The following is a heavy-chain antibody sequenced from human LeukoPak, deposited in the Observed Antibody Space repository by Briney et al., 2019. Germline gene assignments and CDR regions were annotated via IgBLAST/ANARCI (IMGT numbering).Heavy chain of an antibody. J-gene: IGHJ4*02. Sequence: ASVKVSCKASGYTFTSYYMHWVRQAPGQGLEWMGIINPSGGSTSYAQKFQGRVTMTRDMSTSTVYMELSSLRSEDTAVYYCARGFGVWVSYRFSWFDYWGQGTLVTVSS. CDR1: GYTFTSYY. CDR3: ARGFGVWVSYRFSWFDY. D-gene: IGHD3-16*02. V-gene: IGHV1-46*01. CDR2: INPSGGST.